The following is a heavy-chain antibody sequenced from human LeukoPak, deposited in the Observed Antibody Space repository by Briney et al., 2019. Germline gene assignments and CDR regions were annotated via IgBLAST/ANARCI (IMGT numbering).Heavy chain of an antibody. D-gene: IGHD6-19*01. J-gene: IGHJ3*02. CDR3: AREDVDITVATSGAFDI. Sequence: PGGSLILSCAASGFTFNRFWMHWVRQAPGKGLVWVSRIISDGSSTNYADSVKGRFTISRDNAKNTLYLQMNSLRAEDTALYYCAREDVDITVATSGAFDIWGQGTMVTVSS. CDR1: GFTFNRFW. CDR2: IISDGSST. V-gene: IGHV3-74*01.